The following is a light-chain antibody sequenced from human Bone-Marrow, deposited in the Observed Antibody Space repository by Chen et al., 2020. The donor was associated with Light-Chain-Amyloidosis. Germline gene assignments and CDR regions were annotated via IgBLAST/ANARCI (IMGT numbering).Light chain of an antibody. J-gene: IGLJ2*01. CDR1: ILAQRF. CDR2: KDS. Sequence: NELTQPPSVSVSPGQTARITCSGNILAQRFAYWYQQKPGQAPVAVMFKDSERPSGIPERFSGSSSGTLVTLAISGVQAEDEADYYCQSADTNGVVFGGGTKLIVL. V-gene: IGLV3-25*03. CDR3: QSADTNGVV.